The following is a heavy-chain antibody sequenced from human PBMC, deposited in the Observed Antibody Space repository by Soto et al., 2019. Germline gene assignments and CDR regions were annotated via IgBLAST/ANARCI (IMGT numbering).Heavy chain of an antibody. Sequence: QVQLVQSGAEEKKPGASVKVSCKASGYTFTSYAMHWVRQAPGQRLEWMGWINAGNGNTKYSQKFQGRVTITRDAAASTAYMELSGLRSEDTAVYYCAGAWVVVTAPDYWGQRPLVTVAS. CDR3: AGAWVVVTAPDY. D-gene: IGHD2-21*02. CDR2: INAGNGNT. CDR1: GYTFTSYA. V-gene: IGHV1-3*05. J-gene: IGHJ4*02.